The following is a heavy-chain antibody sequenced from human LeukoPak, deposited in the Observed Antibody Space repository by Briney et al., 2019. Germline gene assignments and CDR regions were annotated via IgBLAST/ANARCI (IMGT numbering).Heavy chain of an antibody. J-gene: IGHJ6*04. Sequence: GGSLRLSCAASGFNFSSYSMNWVRQAPGKGLEWVSSISSSSSYIYYADSVKGRFTISRDNAKNSLYLQMNSLRAEDTAVYYCARDRWIQLWENYYYYGMDVWGKGTTVTVSS. CDR1: GFNFSSYS. V-gene: IGHV3-21*01. CDR3: ARDRWIQLWENYYYYGMDV. CDR2: ISSSSSYI. D-gene: IGHD5-18*01.